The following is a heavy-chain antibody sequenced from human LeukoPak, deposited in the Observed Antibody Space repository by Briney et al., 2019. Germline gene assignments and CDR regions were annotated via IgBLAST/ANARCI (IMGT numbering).Heavy chain of an antibody. CDR1: GGSISGSY. Sequence: SETLSLTCTVSGGSISGSYWRWLPQAAGKGLECIGRIYASGNTNYNPSLKSRVTMSVDTSKNQISLKLGSVTAADAAMYYCAREGSGWYIDYWGQGTLVTVSS. CDR3: AREGSGWYIDY. V-gene: IGHV4-4*07. CDR2: IYASGNT. J-gene: IGHJ4*02. D-gene: IGHD6-19*01.